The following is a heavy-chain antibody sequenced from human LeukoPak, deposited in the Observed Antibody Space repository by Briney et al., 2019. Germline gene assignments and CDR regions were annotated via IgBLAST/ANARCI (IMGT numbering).Heavy chain of an antibody. CDR1: GGSFSGYY. J-gene: IGHJ4*02. CDR2: INHSGST. V-gene: IGHV4-34*01. Sequence: PSETLSLTCAVYGGSFSGYYWSWIRQPPGKGLEWIGEINHSGSTNYNPSLKSRVTISVDTSKNQFSLKLSSVTAADTAVYYCARHGRRGTYGFDYWGQGTLVTVSS. CDR3: ARHGRRGTYGFDY. D-gene: IGHD1-26*01.